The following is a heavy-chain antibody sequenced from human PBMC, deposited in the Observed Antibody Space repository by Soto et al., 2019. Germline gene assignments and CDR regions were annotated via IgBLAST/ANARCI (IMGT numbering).Heavy chain of an antibody. V-gene: IGHV3-53*01. CDR2: IYSGGST. J-gene: IGHJ6*02. Sequence: SIIHSCTASWFTVSSNYMSRVSQAPGKGLEGVSVIYSGGSTYYADSVKGRFTISRDNSKNTLYLQMNSLRAEDTAVYYCARDTPFSGSSAIYYGMDVWGQGTTVTVSS. CDR1: WFTVSSNY. CDR3: ARDTPFSGSSAIYYGMDV. D-gene: IGHD1-26*01.